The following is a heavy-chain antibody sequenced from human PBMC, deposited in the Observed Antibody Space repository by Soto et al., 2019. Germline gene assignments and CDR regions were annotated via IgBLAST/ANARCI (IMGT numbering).Heavy chain of an antibody. V-gene: IGHV4-31*03. J-gene: IGHJ5*02. CDR3: ARAVRFLHWFDP. CDR2: IYYSGST. CDR1: GGSISSGGYY. D-gene: IGHD3-3*01. Sequence: PSETLSLTCTVSGGSISSGGYYWSWIRQHPGKGLEWIGYIYYSGSTYYNPSLNSRVTISVDTPKNQFSLKLSSVSVADSAVYYCARAVRFLHWFDPWGQGTLVTVSS.